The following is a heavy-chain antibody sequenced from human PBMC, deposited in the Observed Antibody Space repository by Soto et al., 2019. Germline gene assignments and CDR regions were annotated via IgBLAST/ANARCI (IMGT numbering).Heavy chain of an antibody. V-gene: IGHV1-2*04. CDR1: GYTFTGYY. J-gene: IGHJ5*02. Sequence: VASVKVSCKASGYTFTGYYMHWVRQAPGQGLEWMGWINPNSGGTNYAQKFQGWVTMTRDTSISTAYMELSRLRSDDTAVYYCARDRISRGVVVTHGNWFDPWGQGTLVTVSS. D-gene: IGHD2-2*01. CDR3: ARDRISRGVVVTHGNWFDP. CDR2: INPNSGGT.